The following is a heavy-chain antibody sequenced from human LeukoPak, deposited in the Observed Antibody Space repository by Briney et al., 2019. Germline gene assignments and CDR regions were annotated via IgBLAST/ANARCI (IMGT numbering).Heavy chain of an antibody. CDR1: GGSISSGDYY. CDR3: ARAGYCGGGSCYGRFYYYGMDV. CDR2: IYYSGST. J-gene: IGHJ6*04. Sequence: PSQTLSLTCTVSGGSISSGDYYWSWIRQPPGKGLEWIGYIYYSGSTYYNPSLKSRVTISVDTSKNQFSLKLSSVTAADTAVYYCARAGYCGGGSCYGRFYYYGMDVWGKGTTVTVSS. V-gene: IGHV4-30-4*01. D-gene: IGHD2-15*01.